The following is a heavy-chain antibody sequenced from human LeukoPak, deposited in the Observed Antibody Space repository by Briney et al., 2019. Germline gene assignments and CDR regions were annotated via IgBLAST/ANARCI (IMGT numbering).Heavy chain of an antibody. CDR2: INHSGYT. CDR1: GESSFSNYY. Sequence: PSETLSLTCAVYGESSFSNYYWSWIRQTPGGALEWIGEINHSGYTNYNPSLKSRVTLSIDTSKNQFSLRLNSVTAADMAAYYCSRQVVGNDYWGQGTLVTVSS. CDR3: SRQVVGNDY. V-gene: IGHV4-34*01. J-gene: IGHJ4*02. D-gene: IGHD3-22*01.